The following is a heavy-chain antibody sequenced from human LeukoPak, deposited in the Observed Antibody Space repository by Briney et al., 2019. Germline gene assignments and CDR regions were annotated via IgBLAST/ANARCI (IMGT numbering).Heavy chain of an antibody. CDR1: NVSVGSGAYY. V-gene: IGHV4-31*03. Sequence: PPQTLSLTCIVSNVSVGSGAYYWTWIRQHPGKGLEWIGYIYYSGSTYFSPSLKSRVSMSVDTSKNQFSLRLTSVTAADTAVYFCAAKGGGYDYRYWGQGTLVTVSS. CDR3: AAKGGGYDYRY. CDR2: IYYSGST. D-gene: IGHD5-12*01. J-gene: IGHJ4*02.